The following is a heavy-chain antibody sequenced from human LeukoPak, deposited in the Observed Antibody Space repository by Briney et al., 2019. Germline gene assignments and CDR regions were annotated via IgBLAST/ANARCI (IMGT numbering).Heavy chain of an antibody. V-gene: IGHV1-8*01. J-gene: IGHJ5*02. CDR2: MNPNSGNT. Sequence: ASVKVSCKASGYTFTSYDINWVRQASGQGLEWMGWMNPNSGNTGYAQKFQGRVTMTRNTSISTAYMELSSLRSEDTAVYYCARVRPPSSANWYDPWGQGTLVTVSS. D-gene: IGHD6-13*01. CDR3: ARVRPPSSANWYDP. CDR1: GYTFTSYD.